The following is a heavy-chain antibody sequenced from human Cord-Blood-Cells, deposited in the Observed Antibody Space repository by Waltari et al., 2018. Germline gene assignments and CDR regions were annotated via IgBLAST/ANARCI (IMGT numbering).Heavy chain of an antibody. CDR1: RCTFTRYV. J-gene: IGHJ4*02. Sequence: QVQLVQSGAEVKKPGASVKVSCKDSRCTFTRYVLTWVRQATGQGLEWMGWMNPNSGNTGYAQKFQGRVTMTRNTSISTAYMELSSLRSEDTAVYYCASGWGLWDYWGQGTLVTVSS. V-gene: IGHV1-8*01. CDR2: MNPNSGNT. CDR3: ASGWGLWDY. D-gene: IGHD7-27*01.